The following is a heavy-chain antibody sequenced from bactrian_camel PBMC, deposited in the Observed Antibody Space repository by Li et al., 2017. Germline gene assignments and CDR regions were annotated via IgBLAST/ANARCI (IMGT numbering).Heavy chain of an antibody. CDR3: AAETSCTESGLLTYEYDY. CDR2: IYPGGAGV. J-gene: IGHJ4*01. D-gene: IGHD1*01. CDR1: GSTSSSVT. V-gene: IGHV3S40*01. Sequence: VQLVESGGGSVQAGGSLRLSCSASGSTSSSVTMGWFRQTPVKEREGVATIYPGGAGVRYADFAKGRFTISQEDAYSTVYLQIHNLKPEDTGMFYCAAETSCTESGLLTYEYDYWGQGTQVTVSS.